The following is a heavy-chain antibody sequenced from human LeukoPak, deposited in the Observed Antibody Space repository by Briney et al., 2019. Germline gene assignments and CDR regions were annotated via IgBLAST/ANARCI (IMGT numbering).Heavy chain of an antibody. D-gene: IGHD3-22*01. J-gene: IGHJ5*02. CDR2: INHSGST. V-gene: IGHV4-34*01. Sequence: SETLSLTCAVYGGSFSGYYWIWIRQPPGKGLEWIGEINHSGSTSYNPSLKSRVTISVDTSKNQFSLKLSSVTAADTAVYHCARGRLSSGHYHRPGGFDPWGQGTLVTVSS. CDR1: GGSFSGYY. CDR3: ARGRLSSGHYHRPGGFDP.